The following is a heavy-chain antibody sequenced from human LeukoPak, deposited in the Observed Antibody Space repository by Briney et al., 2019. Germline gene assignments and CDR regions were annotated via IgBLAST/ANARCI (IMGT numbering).Heavy chain of an antibody. D-gene: IGHD6-19*01. V-gene: IGHV3-7*01. CDR3: ARVLYSSGWNYFDY. CDR2: IKQDGSEK. J-gene: IGHJ4*02. CDR1: GFTFSSYW. Sequence: GGSLRLSCAASGFTFSSYWMSWVRQAPGMGLEWVANIKQDGSEKYYVDSVKGRFTISRDNAKNSLYLQMNSLRAEDTAVYYCARVLYSSGWNYFDYWGQGTLVTVSS.